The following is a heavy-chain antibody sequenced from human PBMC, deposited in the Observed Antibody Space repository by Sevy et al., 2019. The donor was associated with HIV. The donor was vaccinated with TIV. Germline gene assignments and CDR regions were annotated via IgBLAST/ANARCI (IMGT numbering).Heavy chain of an antibody. CDR1: GFTFSSSG. CDR2: IRYDGTTK. V-gene: IGHV3-30*02. CDR3: ARRGGLTDEGFDI. J-gene: IGHJ3*02. D-gene: IGHD3-16*01. Sequence: GGSLRLSCAASGFTFSSSGMHWVRQAPGKGLEWVTFIRYDGTTKYYADSVKGRFTISRDNAKNALYLQMDSLRVEDAAVYYCARRGGLTDEGFDIWGQGTMVTVSS.